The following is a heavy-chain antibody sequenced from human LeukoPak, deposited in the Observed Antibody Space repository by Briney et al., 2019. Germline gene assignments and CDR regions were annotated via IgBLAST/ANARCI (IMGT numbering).Heavy chain of an antibody. CDR1: GFTFSRYW. Sequence: GGSLRLSCAASGFTFSRYWMSWVRQAPGKGLEWVANIKQDGSEKYYVDSVKGRFTISRDNAKNSLYLQMNSLRAEDTAVYFCARTDTSGYHGYWGQGTLVTVSS. D-gene: IGHD3-22*01. J-gene: IGHJ4*02. CDR2: IKQDGSEK. V-gene: IGHV3-7*05. CDR3: ARTDTSGYHGY.